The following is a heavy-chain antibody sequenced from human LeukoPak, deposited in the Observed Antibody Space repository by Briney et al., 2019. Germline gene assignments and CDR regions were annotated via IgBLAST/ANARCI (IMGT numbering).Heavy chain of an antibody. CDR3: ARPFQDYDKGTFFYFFDF. CDR2: FHFSGST. CDR1: GASVTMGSYY. J-gene: IGHJ4*02. Sequence: SETLSLTCSVSGASVTMGSYYWAWIRQPPGKGLEWIGTFHFSGSTYYNPSLKSRVTISVDSSKNSVSLMLRSVTAADTAVYFCARPFQDYDKGTFFYFFDFWGQGILVTVSS. D-gene: IGHD3-22*01. V-gene: IGHV4-39*01.